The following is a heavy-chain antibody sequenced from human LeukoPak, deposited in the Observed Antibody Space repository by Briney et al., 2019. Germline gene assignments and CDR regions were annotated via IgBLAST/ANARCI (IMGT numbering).Heavy chain of an antibody. CDR3: AKSLTPDSSGWYRDDAFDI. V-gene: IGHV3-48*01. D-gene: IGHD6-19*01. CDR1: GFTFSSYS. J-gene: IGHJ3*02. Sequence: GGSLRLSCAASGFTFSSYSMNWVRQAPGKGLEWVSYISSSSSTIYYADSVKGRFTISRDNSKNTLYLQMNSLRAEDTAVYYCAKSLTPDSSGWYRDDAFDIWGQGTMVTVSS. CDR2: ISSSSSTI.